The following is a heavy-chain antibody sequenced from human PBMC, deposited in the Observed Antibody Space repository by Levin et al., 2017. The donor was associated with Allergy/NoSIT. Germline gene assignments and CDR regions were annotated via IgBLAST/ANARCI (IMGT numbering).Heavy chain of an antibody. D-gene: IGHD3-22*01. CDR1: GGTFSSYA. CDR2: IIPIFGTA. CDR3: ARDWIVVPTVYGMDV. V-gene: IGHV1-69*13. J-gene: IGHJ6*02. Sequence: SVKVSCKASGGTFSSYAISWVRQAPGQGLEWMGGIIPIFGTANYAQKFQGRVTITADESTSTAYMELSSLRSEDTAVYYCARDWIVVPTVYGMDVWGQGTTVTVSS.